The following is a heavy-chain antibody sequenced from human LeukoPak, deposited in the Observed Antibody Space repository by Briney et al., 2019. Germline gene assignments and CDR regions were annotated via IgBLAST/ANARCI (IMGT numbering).Heavy chain of an antibody. V-gene: IGHV1-8*01. D-gene: IGHD3-10*01. CDR3: ARGPFGLYGSGSYADY. CDR1: GYTFTSYD. CDR2: MNPNSGNT. Sequence: GASVTVSCKASGYTFTSYDINWVRQATGQGLEWMGWMNPNSGNTGYAQKFQGRVTMTRNTSISTAYMELSSLRSEDTAVYYCARGPFGLYGSGSYADYWGQGTLVTVSS. J-gene: IGHJ4*02.